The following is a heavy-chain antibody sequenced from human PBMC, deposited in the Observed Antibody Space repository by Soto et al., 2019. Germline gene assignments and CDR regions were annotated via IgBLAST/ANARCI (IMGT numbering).Heavy chain of an antibody. V-gene: IGHV1-3*01. CDR2: INAGNGNT. J-gene: IGHJ6*03. D-gene: IGHD6-6*01. CDR3: ASLYSSSLGSYMDV. Sequence: QVPLVQSGAEVKKPGASVKVSCKASGYTFTSYAMHWVRQAPGQRLEWMGWINAGNGNTKYSQKFQGRDTITRDTSASTAYMELSSLRSEDTAVYYCASLYSSSLGSYMDVWGKGTTVTVSS. CDR1: GYTFTSYA.